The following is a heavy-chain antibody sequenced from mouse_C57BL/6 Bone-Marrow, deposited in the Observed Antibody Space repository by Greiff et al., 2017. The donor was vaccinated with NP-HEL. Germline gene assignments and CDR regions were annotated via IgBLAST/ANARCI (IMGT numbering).Heavy chain of an antibody. V-gene: IGHV1-64*01. CDR2: IHPNSGST. D-gene: IGHD1-1*01. CDR1: GYTFTSYW. CDR3: APLLRRSYAMDY. J-gene: IGHJ4*01. Sequence: VQLQQSGAELVKPGASVKLSCKASGYTFTSYWMHWVKQRPGQGLEWIGMIHPNSGSTNYNEKFKSKATLAVDKSSSTAYMQLSSLTSEDSAVYYCAPLLRRSYAMDYWGQGTSVTVSS.